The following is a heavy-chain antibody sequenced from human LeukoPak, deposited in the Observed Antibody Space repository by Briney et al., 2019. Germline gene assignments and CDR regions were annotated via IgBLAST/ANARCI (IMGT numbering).Heavy chain of an antibody. D-gene: IGHD2-2*01. V-gene: IGHV3-33*01. CDR2: IWYDGSNE. Sequence: GGSLRLSCAASGFTFSSYGMHWVRQAPGKGLEWVAVIWYDGSNEYYADSVKGRFTISRDNSKNTLYLQMNSLRAEDTAVYYCARTPTTRVYYFDYWGQGTLVTVSS. CDR3: ARTPTTRVYYFDY. J-gene: IGHJ4*02. CDR1: GFTFSSYG.